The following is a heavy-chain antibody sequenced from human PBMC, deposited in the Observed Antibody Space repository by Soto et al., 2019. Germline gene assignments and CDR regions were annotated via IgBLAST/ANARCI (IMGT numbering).Heavy chain of an antibody. CDR2: ISNSSSTI. J-gene: IGHJ6*02. CDR1: GFTFSSYS. V-gene: IGHV3-48*02. CDR3: APKYGDSYGMDV. Sequence: GGALRLSCAASGFTFSSYSMNWGRQAREKGLEWVSYISNSSSTIYYADSVKGRFTISRDNAKNSLYLQMNSLRDEDTAVYYCAPKYGDSYGMDVCGQGTTVTVSS. D-gene: IGHD4-17*01.